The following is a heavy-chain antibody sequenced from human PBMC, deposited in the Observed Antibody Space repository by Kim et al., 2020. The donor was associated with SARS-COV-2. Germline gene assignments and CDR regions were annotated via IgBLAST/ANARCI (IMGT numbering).Heavy chain of an antibody. CDR2: DGT. Sequence: DGTYDAESVKGRFTVSRDRARNTLYLQMNSLRSDDTAIYYCVKGARLDYWGPGTLVTVSS. V-gene: IGHV3-23*01. CDR3: VKGARLDY. J-gene: IGHJ4*02. D-gene: IGHD6-25*01.